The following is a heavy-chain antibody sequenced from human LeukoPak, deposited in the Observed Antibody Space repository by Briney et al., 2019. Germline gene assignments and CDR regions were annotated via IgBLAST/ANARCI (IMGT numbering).Heavy chain of an antibody. CDR1: GFTFSNCA. J-gene: IGHJ4*02. Sequence: GGSLRLSCAASGFTFSNCAMSWVRQAPGKGLEWVSAIGGRGGGTYYADSVKGRFTVSRDDSKNTLYLQMNSLRAEDTAVYYCAKWGDYNILTGYYDSDYWGQGTLVTVSS. CDR2: IGGRGGGT. CDR3: AKWGDYNILTGYYDSDY. D-gene: IGHD3-9*01. V-gene: IGHV3-23*01.